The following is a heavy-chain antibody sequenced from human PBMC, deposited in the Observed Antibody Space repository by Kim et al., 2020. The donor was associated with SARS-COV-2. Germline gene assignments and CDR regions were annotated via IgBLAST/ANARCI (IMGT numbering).Heavy chain of an antibody. D-gene: IGHD3-10*01. CDR2: IIPIFGTA. CDR1: GGTFSSYA. J-gene: IGHJ6*02. Sequence: SVKVSCKASGGTFSSYAISWVRQAPGQGLEWMGGIIPIFGTANYAQKFQGRVTITADESTSTAYMELSSLRSEDTAVYYCAVRITMVRGVIPYGMDVWGQGTTVTVSS. V-gene: IGHV1-69*13. CDR3: AVRITMVRGVIPYGMDV.